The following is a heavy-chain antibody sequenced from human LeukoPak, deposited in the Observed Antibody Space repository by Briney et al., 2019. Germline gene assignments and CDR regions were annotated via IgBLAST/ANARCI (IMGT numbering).Heavy chain of an antibody. CDR1: GYSISSGYY. V-gene: IGHV4-38-2*02. CDR2: FYHSGRT. CDR3: ARYGDYGNCYYGMDV. J-gene: IGHJ6*02. D-gene: IGHD4-17*01. Sequence: SETLSLTCTVSGYSISSGYYWGWIRQPPGKGLEWIGSFYHSGRTYYNPSLKSRVTISVDTSKNQFSLKLSSVTAADTAVYYCARYGDYGNCYYGMDVWGQGTMVTVSS.